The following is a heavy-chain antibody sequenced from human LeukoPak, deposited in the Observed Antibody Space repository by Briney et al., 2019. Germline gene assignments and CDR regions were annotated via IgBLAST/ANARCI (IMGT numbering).Heavy chain of an antibody. J-gene: IGHJ6*02. Sequence: RTGGSLRLSCAASGFTFSSYWMSWVRQAPGKGLEWVANIKQDGSEKYYVDSVKGRFTISRDNAKSSLYLQMNSLRAEDTAVYYCARDGYSYGYYYYYYGMDVWGQGTTVTVSS. V-gene: IGHV3-7*01. D-gene: IGHD5-18*01. CDR3: ARDGYSYGYYYYYYGMDV. CDR1: GFTFSSYW. CDR2: IKQDGSEK.